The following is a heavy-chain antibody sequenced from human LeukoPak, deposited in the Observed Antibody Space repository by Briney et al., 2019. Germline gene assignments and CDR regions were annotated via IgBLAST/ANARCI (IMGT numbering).Heavy chain of an antibody. Sequence: PGGSLRLSCAASGFTFSSYAMSWVRQAPGMGLEWVSSISGSGGNTYYADSVKGRFTISRDNSKNTLYLQMNSLRAEDTAVYYCASDDRSDAFDIWGQGTMVTVSS. J-gene: IGHJ3*02. D-gene: IGHD1-1*01. V-gene: IGHV3-23*01. CDR1: GFTFSSYA. CDR3: ASDDRSDAFDI. CDR2: ISGSGGNT.